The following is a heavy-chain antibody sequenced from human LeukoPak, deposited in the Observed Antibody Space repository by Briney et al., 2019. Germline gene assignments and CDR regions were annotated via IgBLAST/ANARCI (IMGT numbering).Heavy chain of an antibody. CDR2: IYYSGST. CDR3: AREYHP. J-gene: IGHJ5*02. Sequence: PSETLSLTCTVPGGSVSSGSYYWTWIRQPPGKGLEWIGHIYYSGSTNYNPSLKSRVTISVDTSKNQFSLRLSSVTAADTAVYYCAREYHPWGQGTLVTVSA. CDR1: GGSVSSGSYY. V-gene: IGHV4-61*01.